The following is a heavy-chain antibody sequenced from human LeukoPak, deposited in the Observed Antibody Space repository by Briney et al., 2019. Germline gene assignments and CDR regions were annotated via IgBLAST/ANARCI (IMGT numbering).Heavy chain of an antibody. V-gene: IGHV1-69*05. CDR2: IIPIFGTA. CDR3: ARDRWGYSYEYYFDY. D-gene: IGHD5-18*01. CDR1: AGTFSSYA. Sequence: AASVKVSCKASAGTFSSYAISWVRQAPGQGLEWMGRIIPIFGTANYAQKFQGRVTITTDESTSTAYMELSSLRSEDTAVYYCARDRWGYSYEYYFDYWGQGTLVTVSS. J-gene: IGHJ4*02.